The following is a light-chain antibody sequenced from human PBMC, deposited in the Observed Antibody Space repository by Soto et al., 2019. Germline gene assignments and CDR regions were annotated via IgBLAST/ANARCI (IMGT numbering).Light chain of an antibody. V-gene: IGKV1-6*01. J-gene: IGKJ2*01. CDR1: QDIRND. CDR3: LQHSNIPFT. Sequence: AIQMTQSPSSLSASVGDSVTITCRASQDIRNDLGWYQHKAGMAPKVLIYGASTLQTGVPSRFSGSGSGTDFTLTISSLQPEDVATYFCLQHSNIPFTFGRGTKLRVK. CDR2: GAS.